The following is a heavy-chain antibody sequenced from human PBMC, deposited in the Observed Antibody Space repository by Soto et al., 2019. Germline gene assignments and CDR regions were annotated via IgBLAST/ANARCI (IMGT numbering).Heavy chain of an antibody. Sequence: QVQLQESGPGLVKPSQTLSLTCTVSGGSISTGGYYWSWIRQHPGKGLEWIGYIYYSGRTYYNPSRESRENISVDTSREQSYLKLSSVTAADTAVYYCAREPLTWGQGTLVTVSS. CDR1: GGSISTGGYY. CDR2: IYYSGRT. CDR3: AREPLT. V-gene: IGHV4-31*03. J-gene: IGHJ4*02.